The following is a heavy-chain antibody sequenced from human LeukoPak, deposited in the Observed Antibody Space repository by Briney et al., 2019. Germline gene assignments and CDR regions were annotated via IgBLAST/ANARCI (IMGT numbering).Heavy chain of an antibody. V-gene: IGHV1-69*06. J-gene: IGHJ6*03. CDR2: IIPIFGTA. Sequence: SVKVSCKASGGTFSSYAISWVRQAPGQGPEWMGGIIPIFGTANYAQKFQGRVTITADKSTSTAYMELSSLRSEDTAVYYCARVGSGYSYGYHYYYMDVWGKGTTVTVSS. D-gene: IGHD5-18*01. CDR1: GGTFSSYA. CDR3: ARVGSGYSYGYHYYYMDV.